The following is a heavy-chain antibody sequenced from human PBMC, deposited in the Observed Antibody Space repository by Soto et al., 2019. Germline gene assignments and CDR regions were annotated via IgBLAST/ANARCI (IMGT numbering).Heavy chain of an antibody. CDR3: AKDLVLLRS. V-gene: IGHV3-23*01. Sequence: GWSLRLSCAASGFTFSNAAMTWVREAPGRGLEWISGISGSGGTTYDADSVKGRFIISRDNSKNTLYLQMNSLRAEDTAIYYCAKDLVLLRSWGQGTLVTVSS. D-gene: IGHD1-26*01. CDR1: GFTFSNAA. CDR2: ISGSGGTT. J-gene: IGHJ5*02.